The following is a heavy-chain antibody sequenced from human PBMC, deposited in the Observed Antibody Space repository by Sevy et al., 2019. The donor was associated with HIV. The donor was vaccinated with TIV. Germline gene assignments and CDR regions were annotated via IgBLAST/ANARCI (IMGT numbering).Heavy chain of an antibody. CDR1: GYTFTDYY. CDR3: ARGQLQFLEWFLGDS. J-gene: IGHJ5*01. CDR2: IHPNSAGT. V-gene: IGHV1-2*02. D-gene: IGHD3-3*01. Sequence: ASVKVCCKASGYTFTDYYMNWVRQAPGQGLEWMGWIHPNSAGTNYAQKFQGRVTMTRDTSIGTAYMELNRLRSDDTAVYYCARGQLQFLEWFLGDSRGQGTLVTVSS.